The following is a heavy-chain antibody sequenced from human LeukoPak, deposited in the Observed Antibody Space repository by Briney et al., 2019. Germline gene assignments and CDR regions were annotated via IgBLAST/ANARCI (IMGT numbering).Heavy chain of an antibody. D-gene: IGHD3-10*02. V-gene: IGHV3-7*01. CDR2: INQYGSEK. J-gene: IGHJ6*04. CDR1: GFTFSTYC. Sequence: PGGSLRLSCAASGFTFSTYCMSWVRQAPGKGLEWVANINQYGSEKYYVDSVKGRFTISRDNAKNSLYLQMNSLRAEDTAVYYCAELGITMIGGVWGKGTTVTISS. CDR3: AELGITMIGGV.